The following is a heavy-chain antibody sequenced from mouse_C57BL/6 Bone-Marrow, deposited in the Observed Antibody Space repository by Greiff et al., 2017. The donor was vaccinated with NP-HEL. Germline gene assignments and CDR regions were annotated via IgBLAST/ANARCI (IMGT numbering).Heavy chain of an antibody. CDR2: IDPEDGDT. Sequence: VQLQQSGAELVRPGASVKLSCTASGFNIKDYYMHWVKQRPEQGLEWIGRIDPEDGDTEYAPKFQGQATMPADTSSNTAYLQLSSLTSEDTAVYYCTTPITTVVGDYAMDYWGQGTSVTVSS. J-gene: IGHJ4*01. V-gene: IGHV14-1*01. D-gene: IGHD1-1*01. CDR3: TTPITTVVGDYAMDY. CDR1: GFNIKDYY.